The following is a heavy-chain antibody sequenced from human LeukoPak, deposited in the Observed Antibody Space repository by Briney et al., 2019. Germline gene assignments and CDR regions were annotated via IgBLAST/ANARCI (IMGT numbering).Heavy chain of an antibody. CDR2: IKEDGGEK. V-gene: IGHV3-7*04. CDR1: GFTFSGSW. D-gene: IGHD3-22*01. CDR3: ARGTYYDRSTYYPDY. J-gene: IGHJ4*02. Sequence: GGSLRLSCAASGFTFSGSWMSWVRQAPGKGLEWVADIKEDGGEKYYVDSVKGRFTISRDNVKNSLYLQMNSLRAEDTAVYYCARGTYYDRSTYYPDYWGQGTLVTVSS.